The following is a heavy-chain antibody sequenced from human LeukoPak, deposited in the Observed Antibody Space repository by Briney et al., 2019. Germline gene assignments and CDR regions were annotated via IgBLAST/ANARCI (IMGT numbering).Heavy chain of an antibody. Sequence: GGSXRLSCAASGFTVSSTYMTWVRQAPGKGLEWVSILYNDGRTYYAHSVKGRFTISRDNSKNTLYLQMNSLRAEDTAVYYCAKLSMDSYYFDYWGQGTLVTVSS. J-gene: IGHJ4*02. CDR3: AKLSMDSYYFDY. V-gene: IGHV3-53*01. D-gene: IGHD3/OR15-3a*01. CDR2: LYNDGRT. CDR1: GFTVSSTY.